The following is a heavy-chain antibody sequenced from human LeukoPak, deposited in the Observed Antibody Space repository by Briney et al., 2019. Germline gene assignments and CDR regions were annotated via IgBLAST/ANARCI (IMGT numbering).Heavy chain of an antibody. CDR3: ARCERRKEWLAGGVDY. V-gene: IGHV4-39*07. Sequence: NPSETLSLTCTVSGGSISSSSYYWGWIRQPPGMQLEWIGSIYYSGSTYYNPSLRSRVTISVDTSKNQFSLKLSSVTAADTAVYYCARCERRKEWLAGGVDYWGQGTLVTVSS. CDR1: GGSISSSSYY. D-gene: IGHD6-19*01. J-gene: IGHJ4*02. CDR2: IYYSGST.